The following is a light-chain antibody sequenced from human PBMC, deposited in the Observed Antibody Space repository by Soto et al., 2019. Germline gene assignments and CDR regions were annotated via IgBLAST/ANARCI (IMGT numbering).Light chain of an antibody. CDR3: QQRKNWPPIT. CDR2: GAS. Sequence: ETVMTQSPATLAVSPGERATLSCRASERVSSSYFAWYQQKPGQAPRLLIYGASTRATGVPARFSGSGSGTDFTLTIGSLEPEDSAVYYCQQRKNWPPITFGQGTRLEIK. V-gene: IGKV3-11*01. CDR1: ERVSSSY. J-gene: IGKJ5*01.